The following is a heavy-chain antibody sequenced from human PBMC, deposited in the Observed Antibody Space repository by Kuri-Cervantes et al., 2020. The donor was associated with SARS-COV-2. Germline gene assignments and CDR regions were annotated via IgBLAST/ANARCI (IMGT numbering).Heavy chain of an antibody. J-gene: IGHJ5*02. CDR2: ISSSSSYI. CDR1: GFTFSSYS. D-gene: IGHD1-1*01. V-gene: IGHV3-21*06. CDR3: ARDRNWNWFDP. Sequence: GESLKISCAASGFTFSSYSMNWVRQAPGKGLEWVSSISSSSSYIYYADSVKGRFTISRDNAKNSLYLRMNSLRAEDTAVYYCARDRNWNWFDPWGQGTLV.